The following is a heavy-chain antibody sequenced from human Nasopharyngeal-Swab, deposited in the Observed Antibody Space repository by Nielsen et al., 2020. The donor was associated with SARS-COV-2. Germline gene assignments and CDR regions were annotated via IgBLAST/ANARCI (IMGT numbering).Heavy chain of an antibody. CDR3: ARDRSQYDILTGYPYYFDY. CDR2: IIPIFGTA. D-gene: IGHD3-9*01. CDR1: GGTFSSYA. V-gene: IGHV1-69*06. Sequence: SVKVSCKASGGTFSSYAISWVRQAPGQGLEWTGGIIPIFGTANYAQKFQGRVTITADKSTSTAYMELSSLRSEDTAVYYCARDRSQYDILTGYPYYFDYWGQGTLVTVSS. J-gene: IGHJ4*02.